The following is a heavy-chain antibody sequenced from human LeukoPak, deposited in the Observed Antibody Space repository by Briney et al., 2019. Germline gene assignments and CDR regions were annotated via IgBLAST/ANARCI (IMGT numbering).Heavy chain of an antibody. CDR2: ISDSSSTI. V-gene: IGHV3-48*02. Sequence: GGSLRLSCAASGFTYSSHAMSWARQAPGKGLEWLSYISDSSSTIDYADSVKGRFTISRDNAKNSLYLQMNSLRDEDTAVYYCARDLRYAFDIWGQGTMVTVSS. J-gene: IGHJ3*02. CDR3: ARDLRYAFDI. D-gene: IGHD1-26*01. CDR1: GFTYSSHA.